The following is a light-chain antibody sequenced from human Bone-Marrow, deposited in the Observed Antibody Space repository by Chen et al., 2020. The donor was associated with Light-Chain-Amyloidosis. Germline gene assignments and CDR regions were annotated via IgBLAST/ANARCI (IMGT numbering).Light chain of an antibody. V-gene: IGLV3-25*03. Sequence: SSELTQPPSVSVSPGQPARITCSGDDLPTKYAYWYQQKPGQAPVLVIHRDTERPSGISERFSGSSSGTPATLTISGVQAEDEADYHCQSADSSGTYEVIFGGGTKLTGL. CDR1: DLPTKY. CDR2: RDT. J-gene: IGLJ2*01. CDR3: QSADSSGTYEVI.